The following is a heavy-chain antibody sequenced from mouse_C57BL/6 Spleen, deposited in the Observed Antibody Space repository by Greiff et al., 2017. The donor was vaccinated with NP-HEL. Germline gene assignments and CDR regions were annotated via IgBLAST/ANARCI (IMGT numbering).Heavy chain of an antibody. V-gene: IGHV1-55*01. CDR2: IYPGSGST. D-gene: IGHD2-4*01. Sequence: VQLQQPGAELVKPGASVKMSCKASGYTFTSYWITWVKQRPGQGLEWIGDIYPGSGSTNYNEKFKSKATMTGDTSSSTAYMQLSSLTSEDSAVYYCARGDDYDVRAYLDYRGQGTTLTLSS. J-gene: IGHJ2*01. CDR1: GYTFTSYW. CDR3: ARGDDYDVRAYLDY.